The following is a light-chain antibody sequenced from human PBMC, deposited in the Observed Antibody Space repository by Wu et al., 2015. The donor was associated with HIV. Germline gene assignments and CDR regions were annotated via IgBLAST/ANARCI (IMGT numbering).Light chain of an antibody. Sequence: DIVLTQSPATLSLSPGERATLSCRASQSVSTSLVWYQQKPGQAPRLLMYDPSTRATGIPARFSGSGSGTDFTLTISSLEPEDFAIYYCQQRTNWPLISFGPGTRLEIK. CDR2: DPS. CDR1: QSVSTS. J-gene: IGKJ5*01. CDR3: QQRTNWPLIS. V-gene: IGKV3-11*01.